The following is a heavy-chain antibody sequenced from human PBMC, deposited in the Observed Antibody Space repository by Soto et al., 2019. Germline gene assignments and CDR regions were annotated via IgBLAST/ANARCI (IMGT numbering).Heavy chain of an antibody. CDR2: IYYSGST. J-gene: IGHJ4*02. V-gene: IGHV4-39*07. CDR3: ARASGVVVVAATNFDY. CDR1: GGTISSSSYY. Sequence: TSETLSLTCTVSGGTISSSSYYWGWNSQPPGKGLEWIGSIYYSGSTYYNPSLKSRVTISVDTSKNQFSLKLSSVTAADTAVYYCARASGVVVVAATNFDYWGQGTLVTVPQ. D-gene: IGHD2-15*01.